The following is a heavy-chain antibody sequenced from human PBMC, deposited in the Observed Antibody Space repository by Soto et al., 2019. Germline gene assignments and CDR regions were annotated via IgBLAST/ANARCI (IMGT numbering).Heavy chain of an antibody. CDR1: GVSISSSSYY. CDR2: IYYSGST. Sequence: PSETLSLTCTVSGVSISSSSYYWVLIRQPPGKGLEWIGSIYYSGSTYYNPSLKSRVTISVDTSKNQFSLKLSSVTAADTAVYYCARRGYCSSSSFLNYYDYHGIVVWGQGT. D-gene: IGHD2-2*01. V-gene: IGHV4-39*01. J-gene: IGHJ6*01. CDR3: ARRGYCSSSSFLNYYDYHGIVV.